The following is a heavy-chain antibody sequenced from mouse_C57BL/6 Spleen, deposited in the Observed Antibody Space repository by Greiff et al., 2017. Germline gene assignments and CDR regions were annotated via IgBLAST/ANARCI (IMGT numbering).Heavy chain of an antibody. CDR1: GYTFTSYG. CDR3: ARGGENAMDY. J-gene: IGHJ4*01. D-gene: IGHD2-13*01. V-gene: IGHV1-81*01. Sequence: VQLQESGAELARPGASVKLSCKASGYTFTSYGISWVKQRTGQGLEWIGEIYPRSGNTYYNEKFKGKATLTADKSSSTAYMELRSLTSEDSAVYFCARGGENAMDYWGQGTSVTVSS. CDR2: IYPRSGNT.